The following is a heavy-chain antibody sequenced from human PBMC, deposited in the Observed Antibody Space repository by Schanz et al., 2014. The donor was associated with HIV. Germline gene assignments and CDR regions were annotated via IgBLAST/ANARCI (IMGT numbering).Heavy chain of an antibody. V-gene: IGHV3-30*14. CDR1: GFTFSRYA. Sequence: QVQLVESGGGVVQPGRSLRLSCAASGFTFSRYAMHWVRQPPGKGLDWVAVISFDGSNKYYADSVKGRFTVSRDDSKNTVYVQMDSLTAEDTAVYYCAKDYGDFVPYGFLDFWGQGTLVAVSS. J-gene: IGHJ4*02. CDR3: AKDYGDFVPYGFLDF. CDR2: ISFDGSNK. D-gene: IGHD4-17*01.